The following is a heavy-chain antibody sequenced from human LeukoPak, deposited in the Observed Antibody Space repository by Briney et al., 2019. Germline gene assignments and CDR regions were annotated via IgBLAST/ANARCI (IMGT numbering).Heavy chain of an antibody. CDR2: IYYSGST. V-gene: IGHV4-59*01. Sequence: SETLSLTCTVSGGSISNYYWSWIRQPPGKGLEWIGYIYYSGSTKYNPSLKSRVTISVDTSKNQFSLELSSVTAADTAVYYCARAYGDYLPFDYWGQGTLVTVSS. D-gene: IGHD4-17*01. CDR1: GGSISNYY. CDR3: ARAYGDYLPFDY. J-gene: IGHJ4*02.